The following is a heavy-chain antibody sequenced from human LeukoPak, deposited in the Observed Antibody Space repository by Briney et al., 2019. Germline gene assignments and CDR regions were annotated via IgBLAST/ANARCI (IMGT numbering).Heavy chain of an antibody. V-gene: IGHV1-18*01. Sequence: ASVKVSCKASGYTFTSYGISWVRQAPGQGLEWMGWISAYNGNTNYAQKLQGRVTITRNTSISTAYMELSSLRSEDTAVYYCARGTRHDFDFWSGYYRNNWFDPWGQGTLVTVSS. CDR3: ARGTRHDFDFWSGYYRNNWFDP. CDR1: GYTFTSYG. D-gene: IGHD3-3*01. J-gene: IGHJ5*02. CDR2: ISAYNGNT.